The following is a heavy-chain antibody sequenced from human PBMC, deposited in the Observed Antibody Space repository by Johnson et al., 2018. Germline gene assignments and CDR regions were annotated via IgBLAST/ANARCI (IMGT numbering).Heavy chain of an antibody. CDR1: GFSFSSHA. V-gene: IGHV3-23*01. J-gene: IGHJ6*03. CDR3: AKDGHNIHWYYYMDV. D-gene: IGHD1-1*01. Sequence: EVQLLETGGGLVQPGGSLRLSCAASGFSFSSHAMTWVRQAPEKGLEWVSTITSSGDATFYADSVKGRFPISRDNPKNTLYLQMNSLRAEDTALYLCAKDGHNIHWYYYMDVWGKGTTVTVSS. CDR2: ITSSGDAT.